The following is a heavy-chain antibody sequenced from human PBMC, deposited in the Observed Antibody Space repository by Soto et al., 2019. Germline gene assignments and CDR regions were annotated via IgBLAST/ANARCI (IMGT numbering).Heavy chain of an antibody. J-gene: IGHJ6*02. V-gene: IGHV1-8*01. CDR3: ARERTGTTSMEV. CDR1: GYTFTSYD. Sequence: QVQLVQSGAEVKKPGASVKVSCKASGYTFTSYDSNWVRHATGQGLEWMGWMNPNSGNTGYAQKFRGRVTRTRNTNISTAYMELSSLISEDTAVYYCARERTGTTSMEVWGQGSTVTVSS. CDR2: MNPNSGNT. D-gene: IGHD1-1*01.